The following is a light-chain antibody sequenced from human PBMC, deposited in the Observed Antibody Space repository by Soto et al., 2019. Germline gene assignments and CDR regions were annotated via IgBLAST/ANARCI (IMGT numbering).Light chain of an antibody. Sequence: EIVMTQSPSTLSVSPGERATLSCRASQSVSSNLAWYQQKPGQAPRLLIYGASTRATGIPARFSGSGSGTEFTLTISSLQSADFAVYYCQQYNNWPWTLGQGTKVEIK. V-gene: IGKV3-15*01. CDR1: QSVSSN. CDR3: QQYNNWPWT. J-gene: IGKJ1*01. CDR2: GAS.